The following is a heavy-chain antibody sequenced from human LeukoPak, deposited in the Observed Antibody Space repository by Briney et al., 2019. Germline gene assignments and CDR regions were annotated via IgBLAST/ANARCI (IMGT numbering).Heavy chain of an antibody. CDR3: AREITMVRRVIKAAFDY. Sequence: SVKVSCKASGGTFSSYAISWVRQAPGQGLEWMGRIIPILGIANYAQKFQGRVTLTADKSTSAAYMELSSLRSEDTAVYYCAREITMVRRVIKAAFDYWGQGTLVTVSS. J-gene: IGHJ4*02. CDR1: GGTFSSYA. CDR2: IIPILGIA. D-gene: IGHD3-10*01. V-gene: IGHV1-69*04.